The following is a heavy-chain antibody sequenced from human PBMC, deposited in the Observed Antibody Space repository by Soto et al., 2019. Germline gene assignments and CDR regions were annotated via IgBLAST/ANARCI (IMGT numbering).Heavy chain of an antibody. CDR2: ISSSSSYI. CDR1: GFTFSSYS. D-gene: IGHD3-22*01. V-gene: IGHV3-21*01. J-gene: IGHJ3*01. CDR3: ARDLGYYDSSGRRTAFDV. Sequence: GGSLRRSCASSGFTFSSYSMNWVRQAPGKGLEWVSSISSSSSYIYYADSVKGRFTISRDNAKNSLYLQMNSLRAVDTAVYYCARDLGYYDSSGRRTAFDVWGQGTIVTVSS.